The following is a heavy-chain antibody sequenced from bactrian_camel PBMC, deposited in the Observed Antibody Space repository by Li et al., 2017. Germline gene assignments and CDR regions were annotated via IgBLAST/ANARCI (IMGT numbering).Heavy chain of an antibody. D-gene: IGHD2*01. Sequence: HVQLVESGGGSVQAGGSLRLSCAVSGVPASKKCMGWFRQPPGKERDAVTTICLGNRYYDDSVQGRFTISQDNAENTVYLQLTRLETEDTAMYYCTLKNLGLWTYKNWGQGTQVTVS. V-gene: IGHV3S53*01. J-gene: IGHJ4*01. CDR2: ICLGNR. CDR1: GVPASKKC. CDR3: TLKNLGLWTYKN.